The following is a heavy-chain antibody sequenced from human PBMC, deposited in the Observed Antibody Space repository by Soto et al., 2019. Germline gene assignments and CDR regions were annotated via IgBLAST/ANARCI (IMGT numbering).Heavy chain of an antibody. Sequence: VASVKVSCKASGYTFTGYYMHWVRQAPGQGLEWMGWINPNSGGTNYAQKFQGRVTMTRDTSISTAYMELSRLRSDDTAVYYCARDRYYSGSYGSWGQGTLVTVSS. V-gene: IGHV1-2*02. CDR3: ARDRYYSGSYGS. CDR1: GYTFTGYY. J-gene: IGHJ4*02. D-gene: IGHD1-26*01. CDR2: INPNSGGT.